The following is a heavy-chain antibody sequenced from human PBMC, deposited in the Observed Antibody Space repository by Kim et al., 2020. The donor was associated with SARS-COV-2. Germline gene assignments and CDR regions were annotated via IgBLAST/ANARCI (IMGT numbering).Heavy chain of an antibody. J-gene: IGHJ4*02. V-gene: IGHV4-30-2*04. CDR3: ASLAGDTPFDY. Sequence: NYNASLKNRVTISVDTSKNQVSRKRSSVTAADTAVYYCASLAGDTPFDYWGQGTLVTVSS. D-gene: IGHD2-15*01.